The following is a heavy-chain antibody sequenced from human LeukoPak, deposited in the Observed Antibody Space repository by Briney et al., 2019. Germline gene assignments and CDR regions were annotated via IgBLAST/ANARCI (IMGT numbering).Heavy chain of an antibody. CDR2: ITANGGYT. Sequence: GGSLRLSCAASGFPFSTHSLNWVRQAPGKGLEWVSAITANGGYTLYADAVKGRFTVSRDNSKNTLYLQINSLRPEDTAMYYCAKDPNGDYIGAFDFWGQGTMVTVSS. CDR3: AKDPNGDYIGAFDF. V-gene: IGHV3-23*01. D-gene: IGHD4-17*01. J-gene: IGHJ3*01. CDR1: GFPFSTHS.